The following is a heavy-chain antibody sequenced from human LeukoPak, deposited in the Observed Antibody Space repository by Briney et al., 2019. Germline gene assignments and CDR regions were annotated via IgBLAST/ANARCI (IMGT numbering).Heavy chain of an antibody. CDR2: IYYSGST. Sequence: SETLSLTCTVSGGSISIYYWSWIRQPPGKGLEWIGYIYYSGSTNYNPSLKSRVTISVDTSKNQFSLKLSSVTAADTAVYYCAREGGSYSGAFDIWGQGTMVTVSS. CDR3: AREGGSYSGAFDI. D-gene: IGHD1-26*01. CDR1: GGSISIYY. J-gene: IGHJ3*02. V-gene: IGHV4-59*01.